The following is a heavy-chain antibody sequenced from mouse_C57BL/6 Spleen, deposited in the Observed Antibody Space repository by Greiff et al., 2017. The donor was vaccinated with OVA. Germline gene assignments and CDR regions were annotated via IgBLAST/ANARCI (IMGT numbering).Heavy chain of an antibody. CDR3: TGYGNYWYFDV. CDR1: GFTFSNYW. J-gene: IGHJ1*03. Sequence: EVKLMESGGGLVQPGGSMKLSCVASGFTFSNYWMNWVRQSPEKGLEWVAQIRLKSDNYATHYAESVKGRFTISRDDSKSSVYLQMNNLRAEDTGMYYCTGYGNYWYFDVWGTGTTVTVSS. CDR2: IRLKSDNYAT. D-gene: IGHD2-1*01. V-gene: IGHV6-3*01.